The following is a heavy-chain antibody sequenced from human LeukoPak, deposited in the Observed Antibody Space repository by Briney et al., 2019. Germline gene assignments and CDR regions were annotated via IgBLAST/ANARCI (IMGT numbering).Heavy chain of an antibody. CDR1: GYTFTSNY. CDR2: INPSGGST. CDR3: ASSVCSSTSCYAGEDTLGY. J-gene: IGHJ4*02. D-gene: IGHD2-2*01. Sequence: GASVKVSCKASGYTFTSNYMHWVRQAPGQGLEWMGIINPSGGSTSYAQKFQGRVTMTRDTSTSTVYMELSSLRSEDTAVYYCASSVCSSTSCYAGEDTLGYWGQGTLVTVSS. V-gene: IGHV1-46*01.